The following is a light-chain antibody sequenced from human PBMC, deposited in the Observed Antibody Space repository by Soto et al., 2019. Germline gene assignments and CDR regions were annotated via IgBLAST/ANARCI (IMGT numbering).Light chain of an antibody. CDR1: QDISNY. J-gene: IGKJ5*01. CDR2: DAS. Sequence: DIQMTQSPSSLSASVGDRVTITCQASQDISNYLNWYQQKPGKAPKLLIYDASSLQSGVPSRFSGSESGTDFTLTITSLQPEDFATYYCQQGYSNPITLGQGTRLEIK. CDR3: QQGYSNPIT. V-gene: IGKV1-39*01.